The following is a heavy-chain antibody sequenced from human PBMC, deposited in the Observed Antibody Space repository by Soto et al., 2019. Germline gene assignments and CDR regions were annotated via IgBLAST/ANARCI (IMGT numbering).Heavy chain of an antibody. CDR2: ISYDGSNK. V-gene: IGHV3-30-3*01. J-gene: IGHJ4*02. CDR1: GFTFSSYA. D-gene: IGHD3-10*02. Sequence: GGSLRLSCAASGFTFSSYAMHWVRQAPGKGLEWVAVISYDGSNKYYADSVKGRFTISRDNSKNTLYLQMNSLRAEDTAVYYCARDAPMFLDYWGQGTLVTVSS. CDR3: ARDAPMFLDY.